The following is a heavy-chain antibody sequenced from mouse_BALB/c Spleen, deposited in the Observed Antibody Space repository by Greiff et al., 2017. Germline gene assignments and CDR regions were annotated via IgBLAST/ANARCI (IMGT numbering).Heavy chain of an antibody. J-gene: IGHJ2*01. CDR2: ISNGGGST. CDR3: ARQVYDGYLDY. CDR1: GFTFSSYT. D-gene: IGHD2-3*01. Sequence: DVQLVESGGGLVQPGGSLKLSCAASGFTFSSYTMSWVRQTPEKRLEWVAYISNGGGSTYYPDTVKGRFTISRDNAKNTLYLQMSSLKSEDTAMYYCARQVYDGYLDYWGQGTTLTVSS. V-gene: IGHV5-12-2*01.